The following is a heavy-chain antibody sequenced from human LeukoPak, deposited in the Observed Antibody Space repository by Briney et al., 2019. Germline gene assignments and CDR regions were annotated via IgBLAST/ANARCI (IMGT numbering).Heavy chain of an antibody. Sequence: ASVKVSCKASGYIFTSYGVSWVRQAPGQGLEWMGWISAYNGNTNYPQKLQGRVTMTTDTSTNTAYMELSSLRSEDTAVYYCARDWRLRSRGEGYYYYMDVWGKGTTVTVSS. CDR3: ARDWRLRSRGEGYYYYMDV. D-gene: IGHD5-12*01. CDR2: ISAYNGNT. J-gene: IGHJ6*03. CDR1: GYIFTSYG. V-gene: IGHV1-18*01.